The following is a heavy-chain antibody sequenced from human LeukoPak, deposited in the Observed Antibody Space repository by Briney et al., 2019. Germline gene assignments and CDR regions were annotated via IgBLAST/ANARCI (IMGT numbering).Heavy chain of an antibody. Sequence: PGGSLRLSCAASGFTFSSYGMHWVRQAPGKGLEWVAVISHDGSNKYYADSVKGRFTISRDNSKNTLYLQMNSLRAEDTAVYYCAKADAPYCSGGSCYLDYWGQGTLVTVSS. CDR3: AKADAPYCSGGSCYLDY. CDR1: GFTFSSYG. D-gene: IGHD2-15*01. CDR2: ISHDGSNK. J-gene: IGHJ4*02. V-gene: IGHV3-30*18.